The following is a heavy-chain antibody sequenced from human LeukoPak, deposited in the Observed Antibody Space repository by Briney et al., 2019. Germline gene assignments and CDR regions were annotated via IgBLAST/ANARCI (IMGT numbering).Heavy chain of an antibody. Sequence: ASVKVSCKASGRTFSSYAISWARQAPGQGHEWMGRIIPIFGTANYAQKFQGRVTITTDEYTSTAYMELSSLRSEDTALSYCARAAGGTDFLYPNDYWGQGTLVTVSS. CDR1: GRTFSSYA. J-gene: IGHJ4*02. D-gene: IGHD2-15*01. V-gene: IGHV1-69*05. CDR3: ARAAGGTDFLYPNDY. CDR2: IIPIFGTA.